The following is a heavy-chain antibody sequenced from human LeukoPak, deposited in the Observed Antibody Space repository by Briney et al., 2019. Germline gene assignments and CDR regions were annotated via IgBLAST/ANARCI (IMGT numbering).Heavy chain of an antibody. CDR3: ARGNTMVRGAFWLDP. J-gene: IGHJ5*02. V-gene: IGHV4-59*01. Sequence: SETLSLTCTVSGGSISSYYWSWIRQPPGKGLEWIGYIYYTGSTNYNPSLKSRVTISVDTSKNQFSLKLTSVTAADTAVYYCARGNTMVRGAFWLDPWGQGTLVTVSS. D-gene: IGHD3-10*01. CDR1: GGSISSYY. CDR2: IYYTGST.